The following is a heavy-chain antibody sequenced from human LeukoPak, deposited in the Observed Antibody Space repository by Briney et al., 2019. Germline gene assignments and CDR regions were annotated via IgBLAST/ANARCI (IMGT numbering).Heavy chain of an antibody. D-gene: IGHD4-17*01. Sequence: GASVKVSSKASGYTFTSYDINWVRQATGQGLEWMGWMNPNSGNTRYAQKFQGRVTMTRNTPISTAYMELSSLRSEDTAVYYCARANFNTVTTDYWGQGTLVTVSS. V-gene: IGHV1-8*01. CDR3: ARANFNTVTTDY. J-gene: IGHJ4*02. CDR1: GYTFTSYD. CDR2: MNPNSGNT.